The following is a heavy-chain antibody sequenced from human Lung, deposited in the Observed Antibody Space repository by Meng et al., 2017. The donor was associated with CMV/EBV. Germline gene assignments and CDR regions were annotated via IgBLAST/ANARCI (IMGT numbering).Heavy chain of an antibody. Sequence: QVQLQESGPGLVKPSEILSVTCTVSGGYIHNYYWGWIRQPPGKGLEWIGQIYSNGNTNYNPSLGSRVTISVDMSKSQFSLHLRSVTTEDTAVYFCARAGHFFDYGDFWGPGILVTVSS. J-gene: IGHJ4*02. CDR3: ARAGHFFDYGDF. V-gene: IGHV4-59*01. D-gene: IGHD3-16*01. CDR1: GGYIHNYY. CDR2: IYSNGNT.